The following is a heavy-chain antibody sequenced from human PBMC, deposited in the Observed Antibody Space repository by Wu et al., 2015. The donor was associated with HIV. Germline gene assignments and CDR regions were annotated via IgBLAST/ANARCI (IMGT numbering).Heavy chain of an antibody. D-gene: IGHD2-15*01. CDR3: ARGGCSGGSCHRFDNYYYMDV. J-gene: IGHJ6*03. V-gene: IGHV1-69*12. CDR2: IIPVFGST. Sequence: QVQLVQSGAEVKKPGSRVKVSCKASGGTFSNDAICWVRQAPGQGPEWMGGIIPVFGSTNYAEKFRDRVTITADESTATVYMELRGLRVDDTAVYYCARGGCSGGSCHRFDNYYYMDVWGKGTSGHRLL. CDR1: GGTFSNDA.